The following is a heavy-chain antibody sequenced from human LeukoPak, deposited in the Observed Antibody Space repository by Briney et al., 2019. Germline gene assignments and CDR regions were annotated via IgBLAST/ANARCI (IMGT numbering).Heavy chain of an antibody. CDR3: AKGGYSSSWYVGDSFDY. CDR1: GFTFDDYA. V-gene: IGHV3-9*01. J-gene: IGHJ4*02. CDR2: ISWNSGSV. Sequence: PGRSLRLSCAASGFTFDDYAMHWVRQAPGKGLEWVSVISWNSGSVGYADSVKGRFTISRDNAKNSLYLQMNSLRAEDTALYYCAKGGYSSSWYVGDSFDYWGQGTLVTVSS. D-gene: IGHD6-13*01.